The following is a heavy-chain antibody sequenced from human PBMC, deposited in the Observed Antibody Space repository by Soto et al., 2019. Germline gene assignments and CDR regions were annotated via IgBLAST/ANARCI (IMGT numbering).Heavy chain of an antibody. V-gene: IGHV4-30-2*01. CDR1: GGSISSGGYS. D-gene: IGHD3-22*01. CDR2: IYHSGST. J-gene: IGHJ5*02. CDR3: ASSYDSSGLDWFDP. Sequence: PSETLSLTCAVSGGSISSGGYSWSWIRQPPGKGLEWIGYIYHSGSTYYNPSLKSRVTISVDRSKNQFSLKLSSVTAADTAVYYCASSYDSSGLDWFDPWGQGTPVTVSS.